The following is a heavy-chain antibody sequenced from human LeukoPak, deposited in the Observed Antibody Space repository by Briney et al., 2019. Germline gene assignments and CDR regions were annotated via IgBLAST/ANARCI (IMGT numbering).Heavy chain of an antibody. CDR1: GGSFSGYY. J-gene: IGHJ4*02. Sequence: SETLSLTCAVYGGSFSGYYWSWIRQPPGKGLEWIGEINHSGSTNYNPSLKSRVTISVDTSKNQFSLELSSVTAADTAVYYCARQMAYYYVYWGQGTLVTVSS. CDR2: INHSGST. D-gene: IGHD3-22*01. CDR3: ARQMAYYYVY. V-gene: IGHV4-34*01.